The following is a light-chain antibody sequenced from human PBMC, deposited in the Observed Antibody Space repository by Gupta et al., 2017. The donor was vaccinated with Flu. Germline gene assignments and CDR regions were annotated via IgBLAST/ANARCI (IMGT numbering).Light chain of an antibody. CDR3: QQSYSTRFT. CDR1: QSISSY. J-gene: IGKJ3*01. Sequence: DIQMTQSPSSLSASVGDRVTITCRASQSISSYLNWYQQKPGKAPKLLIYAASSLQSGVPSRFSGSGSETDFTLTISSLQPEDFATYYCQQSYSTRFTFGPGTKVDIK. CDR2: AAS. V-gene: IGKV1-39*01.